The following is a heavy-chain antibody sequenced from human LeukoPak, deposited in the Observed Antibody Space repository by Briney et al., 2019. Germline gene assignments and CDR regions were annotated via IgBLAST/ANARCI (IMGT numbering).Heavy chain of an antibody. Sequence: ASVEVSCKASGYTFTSYYMHWVRQAPGQGLEWMGIINPSGGSTSYAQKFQGRVTMTRDMSTSTVYMELSSLRSEDTAVYYCARAFRYCSGGSCYSFGYWGQGTLVTVSS. CDR1: GYTFTSYY. D-gene: IGHD2-15*01. CDR2: INPSGGST. CDR3: ARAFRYCSGGSCYSFGY. V-gene: IGHV1-46*01. J-gene: IGHJ4*02.